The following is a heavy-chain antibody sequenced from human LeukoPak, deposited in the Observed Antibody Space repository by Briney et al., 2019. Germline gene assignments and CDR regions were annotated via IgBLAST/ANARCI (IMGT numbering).Heavy chain of an antibody. CDR2: ISYDGSNK. Sequence: GGSLRLSCAASGFTFSSYAMHRVRQAPGKGLEWVAVISYDGSNKYYADSVKGRFTISRDNSKNTLYLQMNSLRAEDTAVYYCARDGFMDYYDSSGYYADYWGQGTLVTVSS. CDR3: ARDGFMDYYDSSGYYADY. V-gene: IGHV3-30-3*01. D-gene: IGHD3-22*01. J-gene: IGHJ4*02. CDR1: GFTFSSYA.